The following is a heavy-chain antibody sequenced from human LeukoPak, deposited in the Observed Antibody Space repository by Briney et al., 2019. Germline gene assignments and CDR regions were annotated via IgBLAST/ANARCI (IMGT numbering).Heavy chain of an antibody. CDR3: AKRSGYTTGWFFDF. Sequence: GGSLRLSCAASGFSFSTYAMSWVRQAPGKGLEWVSSISGSGDNTYYAESVKGRFTISRDNSKNTLFLQMNSLRAEDTAVFYCAKRSGYTTGWFFDFWGQGTLVTVSS. J-gene: IGHJ4*02. V-gene: IGHV3-23*01. CDR2: ISGSGDNT. D-gene: IGHD6-19*01. CDR1: GFSFSTYA.